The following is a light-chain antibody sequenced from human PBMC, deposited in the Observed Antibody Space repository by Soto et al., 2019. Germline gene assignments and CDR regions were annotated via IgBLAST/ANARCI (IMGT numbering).Light chain of an antibody. J-gene: IGLJ2*01. V-gene: IGLV2-14*01. Sequence: QSVLTQPSSVSESPVQSITISCTGTSSDVGGYNSVSWYQQQPGKPPKLMIYDVSNRPSGVSNRFSGSKSGNTASLNISGLPAEYESDYYCTSYTGISTVLFGGGTKLTVL. CDR2: DVS. CDR3: TSYTGISTVL. CDR1: SSDVGGYNS.